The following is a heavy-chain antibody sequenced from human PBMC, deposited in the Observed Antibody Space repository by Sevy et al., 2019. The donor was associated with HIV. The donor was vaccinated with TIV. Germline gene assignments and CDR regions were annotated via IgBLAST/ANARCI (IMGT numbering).Heavy chain of an antibody. CDR3: VRESRTGPKTLLSFDI. CDR1: GYIFSNYN. J-gene: IGHJ3*02. Sequence: ASVKVSCKSTGYIFSNYNMHWVRQAPGQGLEWMALINPKSGDTIYAQRFRGRVSMTRDTSMRTAYMELCGLTSDDTAVYYWVRESRTGPKTLLSFDIWGQGTMVTVSS. CDR2: INPKSGDT. V-gene: IGHV1-2*06. D-gene: IGHD6-13*01.